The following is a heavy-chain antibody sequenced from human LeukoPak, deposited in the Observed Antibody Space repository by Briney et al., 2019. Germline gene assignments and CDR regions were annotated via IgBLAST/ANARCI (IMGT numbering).Heavy chain of an antibody. CDR1: GFTFSSHG. D-gene: IGHD3-22*01. V-gene: IGHV3-23*01. CDR2: ISGSGGST. J-gene: IGHJ4*02. CDR3: ARYYYDSSGYYYFDY. Sequence: SGGSLRLSCAASGFTFSSHGMSWVRQAPGKGLEWVSGISGSGGSTFYADSVKGRFTISRDNSKNTLYLQMNSLRAEDTAVYYCARYYYDSSGYYYFDYWGQGTLVTVSS.